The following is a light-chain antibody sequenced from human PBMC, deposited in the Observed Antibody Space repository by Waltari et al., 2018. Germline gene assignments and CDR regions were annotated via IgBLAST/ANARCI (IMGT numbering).Light chain of an antibody. J-gene: IGKJ4*01. CDR2: KAS. Sequence: DIQMNQSPSTLSASVGDRVTINCRASQSISGWLAWYQQKPGKAPKLLIYKASNLESVVPSRFSGSGSGSEFTLTISSLQPDDFATFYCQQYNSYPLTFGGGTKVEIK. V-gene: IGKV1-5*03. CDR1: QSISGW. CDR3: QQYNSYPLT.